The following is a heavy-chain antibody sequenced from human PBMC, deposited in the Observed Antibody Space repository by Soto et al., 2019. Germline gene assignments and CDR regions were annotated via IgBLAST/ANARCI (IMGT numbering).Heavy chain of an antibody. CDR1: GASIRDTF. CDR2: VHYTGRV. Sequence: QVRLQESGPGLVKPSETLSLTCNVSGASIRDTFGGWYRQPPGKGLEWLGYVHYTGRVTYNPSLHSRLSIALDTSETQVSLWWISVIAADTAVYYCVRGWGWLPHDWGQGTTVTVSS. V-gene: IGHV4-59*08. CDR3: VRGWGWLPHD. J-gene: IGHJ4*02. D-gene: IGHD5-12*01.